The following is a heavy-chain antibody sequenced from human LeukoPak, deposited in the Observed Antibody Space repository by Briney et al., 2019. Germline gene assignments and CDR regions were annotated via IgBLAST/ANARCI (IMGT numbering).Heavy chain of an antibody. CDR3: AREDIYGDSDY. D-gene: IGHD4-17*01. V-gene: IGHV4-39*07. J-gene: IGHJ4*02. Sequence: SETLSLTCTVSGGSISSYYWGWIRQPPGKGLEWIGSIYYSGSTYYNPSLKSRVTISVDTSKNQFSLKLSSVTAADTAVYYCAREDIYGDSDYWGQGTLVTVSS. CDR1: GGSISSYY. CDR2: IYYSGST.